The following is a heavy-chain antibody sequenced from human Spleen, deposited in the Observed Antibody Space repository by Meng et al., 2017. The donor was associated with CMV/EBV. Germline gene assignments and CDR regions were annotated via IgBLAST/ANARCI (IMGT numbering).Heavy chain of an antibody. V-gene: IGHV3-21*01. CDR2: ISSSSSHI. CDR1: GFSFSTSG. CDR3: ARDGDGDYPGWFDP. J-gene: IGHJ5*02. D-gene: IGHD4-17*01. Sequence: LVKPTQTLTLTCTFSGFSFSTSGMCVSWVRQAPGKGLEWVSSISSSSSHIYDADSLKGRFTISRDNAKNSLYLQMNSLRAEDTAVYYCARDGDGDYPGWFDPWGQGTLVTVSS.